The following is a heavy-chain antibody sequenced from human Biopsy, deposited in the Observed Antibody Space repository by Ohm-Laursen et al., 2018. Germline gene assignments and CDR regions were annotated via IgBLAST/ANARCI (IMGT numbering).Heavy chain of an antibody. Sequence: SLRLSCTASGFTFTSYAMHWVRQAPGKGLEWVAVISYDGSGEYYADSLQGRFIISRDNPKNTVDLQMNSLRAEDTAVYFCARDRKRWDYSAYFSWLFDLWGRGTLVTVSS. V-gene: IGHV3-30*03. CDR1: GFTFTSYA. CDR3: ARDRKRWDYSAYFSWLFDL. D-gene: IGHD4-11*01. J-gene: IGHJ2*01. CDR2: ISYDGSGE.